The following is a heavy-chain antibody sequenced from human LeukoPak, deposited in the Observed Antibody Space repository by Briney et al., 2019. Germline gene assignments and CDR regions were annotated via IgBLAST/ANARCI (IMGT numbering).Heavy chain of an antibody. CDR1: GFTFSNYA. J-gene: IGHJ4*02. CDR2: ISGSGGST. CDR3: AKDVYYYGSGSYYNPFDY. V-gene: IGHV3-23*01. D-gene: IGHD3-10*01. Sequence: GGSLRLSCAASGFTFSNYAMSWVRQAPGKGLEWVSGISGSGGSTYYADSVKGRFTMSRDNSKNTLYLQMNSLRAEDTAVYYCAKDVYYYGSGSYYNPFDYWGQGTLVTVSS.